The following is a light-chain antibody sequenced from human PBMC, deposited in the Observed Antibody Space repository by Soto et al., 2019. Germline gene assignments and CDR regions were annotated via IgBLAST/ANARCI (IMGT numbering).Light chain of an antibody. CDR3: KQSTSYRT. J-gene: IGKJ1*01. CDR1: QSISSW. V-gene: IGKV1-5*01. CDR2: DDS. Sequence: DIQMTQSPSTLSASVGDRVTITCRASQSISSWLAWYQQKPGKAPKLLIYDDSSMEIGVPSRFSGSGSGTEFTLTISSLQPDDFATYYCKQSTSYRTFGQATKVEI.